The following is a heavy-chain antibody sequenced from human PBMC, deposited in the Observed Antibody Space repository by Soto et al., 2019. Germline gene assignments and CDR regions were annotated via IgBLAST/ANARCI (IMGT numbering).Heavy chain of an antibody. D-gene: IGHD2-8*01. CDR3: ARDMHAGFTHCFDP. J-gene: IGHJ5*02. CDR1: GYTFGTYF. Sequence: ASVNVSCKASGYTFGTYFMHWMRQAPGQGLELMGWVNPSSGATKSAQKFQGRLTMTWXTXXXXTXLXLXXXXADXTAVYYCARDMHAGFTHCFDPWGQGTLVTVSS. CDR2: VNPSSGAT. V-gene: IGHV1-2*02.